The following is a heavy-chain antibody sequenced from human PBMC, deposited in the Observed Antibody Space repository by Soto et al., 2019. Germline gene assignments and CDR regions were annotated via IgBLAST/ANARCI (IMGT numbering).Heavy chain of an antibody. CDR1: GGSISSSSYY. D-gene: IGHD3-10*01. J-gene: IGHJ4*02. CDR3: ARLLLYYGSGSYFDY. CDR2: IYYSGST. Sequence: SETLSLTCTVSGGSISSSSYYWGWIRQPPGKGLEWIGSIYYSGSTYYNPSLKSRVTISVDTSKNQFSLKLSSVTAADTAVYYCARLLLYYGSGSYFDYWGQGTLVTVSS. V-gene: IGHV4-39*01.